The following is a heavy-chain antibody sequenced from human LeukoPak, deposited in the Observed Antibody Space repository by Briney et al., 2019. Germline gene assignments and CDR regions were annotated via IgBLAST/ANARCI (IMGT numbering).Heavy chain of an antibody. V-gene: IGHV3-23*01. Sequence: GGSLGLPCAPSGFTFSRFAMLGATRPPGRGLEGVSAITGSGGSTYYADSVKGRFTISRDNSKNTLYLQMNSLRAEDTAVYYCAKVYSSSWSDFDYWAREPWSPSPQ. CDR2: ITGSGGST. D-gene: IGHD6-13*01. CDR3: AKVYSSSWSDFDY. J-gene: IGHJ4*02. CDR1: GFTFSRFA.